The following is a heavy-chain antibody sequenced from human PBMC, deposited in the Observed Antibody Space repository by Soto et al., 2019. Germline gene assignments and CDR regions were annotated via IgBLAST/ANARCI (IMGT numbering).Heavy chain of an antibody. V-gene: IGHV1-69*12. CDR3: ARLPVADLYRDY. CDR2: IIPIFGTA. D-gene: IGHD6-19*01. CDR1: GGTFSSYA. J-gene: IGHJ4*02. Sequence: QGQLVQSGAEVKKPGSSVKVSCKASGGTFSSYAISWVRQAPGQGLEWMGGIIPIFGTANYAQKLQGRVTITADESTSTAYMELSRLRSEETAVYYCARLPVADLYRDYWGQGPVVTVSS.